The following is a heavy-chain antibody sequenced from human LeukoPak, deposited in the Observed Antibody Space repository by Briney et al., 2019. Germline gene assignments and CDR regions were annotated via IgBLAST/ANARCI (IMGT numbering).Heavy chain of an antibody. CDR2: ISYDGSNK. Sequence: GGSLRLSCAASGFTFSSYGMHWVRQAPGKGLEWVAVISYDGSNKYYADSVKGRFTISRDNSKNTLYLQMNSLRAEDTAVYYCAKATGGFDYWGQGTLVTVSS. D-gene: IGHD3-16*01. CDR1: GFTFSSYG. V-gene: IGHV3-30*18. CDR3: AKATGGFDY. J-gene: IGHJ4*02.